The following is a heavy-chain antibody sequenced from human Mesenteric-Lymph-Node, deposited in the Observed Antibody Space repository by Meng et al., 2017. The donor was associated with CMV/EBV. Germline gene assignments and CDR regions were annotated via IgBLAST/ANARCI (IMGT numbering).Heavy chain of an antibody. CDR1: GFTFNNYA. D-gene: IGHD6-19*01. V-gene: IGHV3-23*01. CDR2: ISGSGEST. J-gene: IGHJ3*02. Sequence: GGSLRLSCAASGFTFNNYAMNWVRLAPGKGLEWVGGISGSGESTYYVDSVKGRFTISRDNSKNTLYLEMNSLRAEDTALYHCASGWPIISGGPWRDTFNMWGQGTMVTVSS. CDR3: ASGWPIISGGPWRDTFNM.